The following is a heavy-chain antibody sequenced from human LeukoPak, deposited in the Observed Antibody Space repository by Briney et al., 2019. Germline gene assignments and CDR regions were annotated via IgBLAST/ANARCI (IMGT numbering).Heavy chain of an antibody. CDR3: ARDLVRFGEFDN. CDR2: IYYRGSA. D-gene: IGHD3-10*01. Sequence: SDTLSLTCTLSGGSLSSGDFYWRWVRQPPGTGLEWVGYIYYRGSAYYNPSLKSRLTMSVARSNNQFSLKLASVTAADTAIYYCARDLVRFGEFDNSGQGTLVTVSS. V-gene: IGHV4-30-4*02. J-gene: IGHJ4*02. CDR1: GGSLSSGDFY.